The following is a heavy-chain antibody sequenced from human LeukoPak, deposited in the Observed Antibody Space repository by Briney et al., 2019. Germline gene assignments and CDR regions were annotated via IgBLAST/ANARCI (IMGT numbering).Heavy chain of an antibody. J-gene: IGHJ4*02. V-gene: IGHV4-61*01. D-gene: IGHD3-22*01. CDR2: IYYSGST. CDR3: ARKVGSGYPIDY. Sequence: SETLSLTCAVSGGSISSSDWWSWIRQPPGKGLEWIGYIYYSGSTNYNPSLKSRVTISVDTSKNQFSLKLSSVTAADTAVYYCARKVGSGYPIDYWGQGTLVTVSS. CDR1: GGSISSSDW.